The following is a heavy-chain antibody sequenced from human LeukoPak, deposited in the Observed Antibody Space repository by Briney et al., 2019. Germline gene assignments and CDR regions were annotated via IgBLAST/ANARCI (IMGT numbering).Heavy chain of an antibody. Sequence: SVKVSCMASGGTFSSYTISWVRQAPGQGLEWMGRIIPILGIANYAQKFQGRVTITADKSTSTAYMELSSLRSEDTAVYYCARATGAASSLYMDVWGKGTTVTVSS. CDR2: IIPILGIA. V-gene: IGHV1-69*02. CDR3: ARATGAASSLYMDV. D-gene: IGHD1-14*01. CDR1: GGTFSSYT. J-gene: IGHJ6*03.